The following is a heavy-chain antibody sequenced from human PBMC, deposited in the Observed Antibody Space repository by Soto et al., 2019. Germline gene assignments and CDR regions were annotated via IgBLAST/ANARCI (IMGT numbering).Heavy chain of an antibody. D-gene: IGHD3-3*01. V-gene: IGHV1-2*04. J-gene: IGHJ6*03. CDR1: GYTFTGYY. CDR3: ARASYDFWSGYYGIRGETFRYYYYMDV. CDR2: INPNSGGT. Sequence: ASVKVSCKASGYTFTGYYMHWVRQAPGQGLEWMGWINPNSGGTNYAQKFQGWVTMTRDTSISTAYMELSRLRSDDTAVYYCARASYDFWSGYYGIRGETFRYYYYMDVWGKGTTVTVSS.